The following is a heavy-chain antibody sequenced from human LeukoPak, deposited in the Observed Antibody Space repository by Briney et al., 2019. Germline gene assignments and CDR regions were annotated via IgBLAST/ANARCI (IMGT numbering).Heavy chain of an antibody. D-gene: IGHD3-10*02. J-gene: IGHJ4*02. V-gene: IGHV4-59*01. CDR1: GGSISSYY. CDR2: IYYSGST. CDR3: ASVSYGVRVFDY. Sequence: PSETLSLTCTVSGGSISSYYWSWIRQPPGKGLEWIGYIYYSGSTNYNPSLKSRVTISVDTSKNQFSLKLSSVTAADTAVYYCASVSYGVRVFDYWGQGTLVTVSS.